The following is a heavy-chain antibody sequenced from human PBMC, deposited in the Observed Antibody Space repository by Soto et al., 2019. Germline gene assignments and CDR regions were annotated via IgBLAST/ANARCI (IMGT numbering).Heavy chain of an antibody. J-gene: IGHJ4*02. CDR2: INPSDDAT. Sequence: ASVKVSCKASGYTFTRYYMHWVRQAPGQGLEWMGRINPSDDATSYAEKFQGRLTMTKDTSTSTVYMEMSSLRSEDTAGDYCGSDLTREGDYSDRSRYYLDYCGQGTLVTVSS. D-gene: IGHD3-22*01. V-gene: IGHV1-46*01. CDR3: GSDLTREGDYSDRSRYYLDY. CDR1: GYTFTRYY.